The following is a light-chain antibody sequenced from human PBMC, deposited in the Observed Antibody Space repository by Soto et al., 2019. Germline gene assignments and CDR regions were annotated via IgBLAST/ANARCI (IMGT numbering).Light chain of an antibody. V-gene: IGLV2-14*03. J-gene: IGLJ1*01. CDR2: DVS. CDR1: SSDVGGYNY. Sequence: QSALTQPASVSGSPGQSITISCTGTSSDVGGYNYVSWYQHHPGKAPKLIIYDVSNRPSGVSIRFSGSKSDNTASLTISGLQPEDEADYHCSSYTTSNTRQIVSGTGTKLTVL. CDR3: SSYTTSNTRQIV.